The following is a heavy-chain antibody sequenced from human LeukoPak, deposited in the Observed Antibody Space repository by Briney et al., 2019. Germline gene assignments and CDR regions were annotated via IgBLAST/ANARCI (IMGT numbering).Heavy chain of an antibody. Sequence: SETLSLTCTVSGGSISSYYWSWIRQPPGKGLEWIGYIYYSGSTNYNPSLKSRVTISVDTSKNQFSLKLGSVTAADTAVYYCARDYGSGSYYSWFDPWGQGTLVTVSS. CDR3: ARDYGSGSYYSWFDP. V-gene: IGHV4-59*01. D-gene: IGHD3-10*01. CDR1: GGSISSYY. J-gene: IGHJ5*02. CDR2: IYYSGST.